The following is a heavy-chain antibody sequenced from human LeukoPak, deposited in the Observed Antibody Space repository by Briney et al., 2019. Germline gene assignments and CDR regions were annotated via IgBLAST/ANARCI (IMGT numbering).Heavy chain of an antibody. CDR3: ARVVRDFWSGYSYYYYYMDV. CDR1: GGSISSSSYF. CDR2: IYTSGST. Sequence: SETLSLTCTVSGGSISSSSYFWGWIRQPPGKGLEWIGSIYTSGSTNYNPSLKSRVTISVDTSKNQFSLKLSSVTAADTAVYYCARVVRDFWSGYSYYYYYMDVWGKGTTVTVSS. V-gene: IGHV4-39*07. J-gene: IGHJ6*03. D-gene: IGHD3-3*01.